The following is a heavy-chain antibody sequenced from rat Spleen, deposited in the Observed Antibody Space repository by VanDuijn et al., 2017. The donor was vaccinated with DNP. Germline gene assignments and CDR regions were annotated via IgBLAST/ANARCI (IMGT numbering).Heavy chain of an antibody. J-gene: IGHJ2*01. D-gene: IGHD1-4*01. CDR2: IKDKSNNYAT. V-gene: IGHV6-13*01. CDR3: SRITDY. CDR1: EFTFSTAW. Sequence: EVQLVESGGGLVQPGRSLKISCVASEFTFSTAWMHWVRQSPEKRLEWIARIKDKSNNYATDYVESVKGRFTISRDDSKSSVYLQMNSLKEEDTGTYYCSRITDYWGQGVMVTVSS.